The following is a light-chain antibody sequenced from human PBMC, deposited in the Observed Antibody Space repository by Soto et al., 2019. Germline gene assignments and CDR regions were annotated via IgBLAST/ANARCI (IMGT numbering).Light chain of an antibody. CDR1: QSVSLH. V-gene: IGKV3-11*01. CDR2: DAS. Sequence: EIVLTQSPARLSLSPGERATLSCRASQSVSLHLAWYQQKPGQAPRLLIYDASNRATGLPARFSGSGSGADFTLTISSLESEDVAIYFCQQRGDWPLTFGGGTRVDIK. CDR3: QQRGDWPLT. J-gene: IGKJ4*01.